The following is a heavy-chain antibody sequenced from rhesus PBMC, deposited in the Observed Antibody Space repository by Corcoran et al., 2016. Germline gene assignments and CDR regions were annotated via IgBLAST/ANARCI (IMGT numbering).Heavy chain of an antibody. V-gene: IGHV4-147*01. J-gene: IGHJ4*01. CDR3: ARSAAGPSFDY. Sequence: QVQLQEAGPGLVKPSETLSLTCAVSGYSISSNYWRWIRQTPGKGLEWIGYIYGSSGSTYYNPSLKSRVTISTDTSKNQFSLKLSSVTAADTAVYYCARSAAGPSFDYWGQGVLVTVSS. D-gene: IGHD6-25*01. CDR1: GYSISSNY. CDR2: IYGSSGST.